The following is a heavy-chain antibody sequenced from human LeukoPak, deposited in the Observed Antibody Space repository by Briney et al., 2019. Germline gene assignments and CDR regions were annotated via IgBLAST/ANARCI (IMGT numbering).Heavy chain of an antibody. V-gene: IGHV4-59*08. CDR1: GGSISSYY. CDR3: ARPGVGSGRYGAFDI. Sequence: SETLSLTCTVSGGSISSYYWSWIRQPPGKGLEWIGYIYYSGSTNYNPSLKSRVTISVDTSKNQFSLKLRSVTAADTAVYYCARPGVGSGRYGAFDIWGQGTLVIVSS. D-gene: IGHD5-18*01. CDR2: IYYSGST. J-gene: IGHJ3*02.